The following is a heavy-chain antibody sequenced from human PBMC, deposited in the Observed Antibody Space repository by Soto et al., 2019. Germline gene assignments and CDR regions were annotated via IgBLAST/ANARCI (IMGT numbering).Heavy chain of an antibody. D-gene: IGHD6-13*01. CDR1: GYTFTSYA. CDR2: INAGNGNT. J-gene: IGHJ3*02. CDR3: ARGGIAAAGADDAFDI. Sequence: ASVKVSCKASGYTFTSYAMHWVRQAPGQRLEWMGWINAGNGNTKYSQKFQGRVTITRDTSASTAYMELSSLRSEDTAVYYCARGGIAAAGADDAFDIWGQGTMVTVSS. V-gene: IGHV1-3*01.